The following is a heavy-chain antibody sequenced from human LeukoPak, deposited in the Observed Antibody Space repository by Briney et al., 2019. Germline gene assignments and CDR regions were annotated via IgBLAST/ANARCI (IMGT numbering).Heavy chain of an antibody. CDR2: ISVSGGST. Sequence: GGSLRLSCAASGFTFTRDAMSCVPQAPGKGLECVSAISVSGGSTYSADSVKGRFTISRDNSKTTLYLQWTSLSAEDTAFYYGAKDRNSGNYYQTGDFHYWGQGILVTVSS. D-gene: IGHD1-26*01. CDR1: GFTFTRDA. J-gene: IGHJ4*02. CDR3: AKDRNSGNYYQTGDFHY. V-gene: IGHV3-23*01.